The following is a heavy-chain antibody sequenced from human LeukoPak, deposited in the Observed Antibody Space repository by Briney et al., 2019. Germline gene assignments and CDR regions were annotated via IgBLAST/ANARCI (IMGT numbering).Heavy chain of an antibody. Sequence: PGGSLRLSCSASGFNFETHAMHWVRQAPGKGLEWVAMIWRGGNYKFYADSVKGRISISRDDSRSAMYLQMDSLRGEAAAGYYGVNDPPSSGWAFWSWGQGALVTVSS. J-gene: IGHJ5*02. CDR1: GFNFETHA. CDR2: IWRGGNYK. V-gene: IGHV3-33*06. CDR3: VNDPPSSGWAFWS. D-gene: IGHD6-19*01.